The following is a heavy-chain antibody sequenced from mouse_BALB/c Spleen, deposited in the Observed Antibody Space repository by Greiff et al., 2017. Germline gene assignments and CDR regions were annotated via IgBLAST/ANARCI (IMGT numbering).Heavy chain of an antibody. CDR2: INPGSGGT. Sequence: QVQLQQSGAELVRPGTSVKVSCKASGYAFTNYLIEWVKQRPGQGLEWIGVINPGSGGTNYNEKFKGKATLTADKSSSTAYMQLSSLTSDDSAVYFCARQKYGNYGYAMDYWGQGTSVTVSS. CDR3: ARQKYGNYGYAMDY. D-gene: IGHD2-10*02. V-gene: IGHV1-54*03. J-gene: IGHJ4*01. CDR1: GYAFTNYL.